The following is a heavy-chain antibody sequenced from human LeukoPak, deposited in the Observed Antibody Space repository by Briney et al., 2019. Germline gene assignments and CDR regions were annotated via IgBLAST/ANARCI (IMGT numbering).Heavy chain of an antibody. J-gene: IGHJ5*02. D-gene: IGHD3-22*01. CDR1: GGTFSSYA. V-gene: IGHV1-69*06. CDR3: ARDPWNTDSSGYYRPPNWFDP. CDR2: IIPIFGTA. Sequence: VASVKVSCKASGGTFSSYAISWVRQAPGQGLEWMGGIIPIFGTANYAQKFQGRVTITADKSTSTAYMELSSLRSEDTAVYYCARDPWNTDSSGYYRPPNWFDPWGQGTLVTVSS.